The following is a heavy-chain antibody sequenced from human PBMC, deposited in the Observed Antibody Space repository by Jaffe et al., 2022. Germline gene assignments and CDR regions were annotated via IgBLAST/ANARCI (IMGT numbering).Heavy chain of an antibody. CDR1: GFTFSDYY. Sequence: EVQLVESGGSLVQPGGSLRLSCAASGFTFSDYYMDWVRQAPGKGLEWVGRIRNKARRYTTEYAASVKDRFTISRDDSKNSLYLQVNSLKIEDTAVYYCARDLGANDAFDIWGQGTMVTVSS. CDR3: ARDLGANDAFDI. V-gene: IGHV3-72*01. CDR2: IRNKARRYTT. D-gene: IGHD1-26*01. J-gene: IGHJ3*02.